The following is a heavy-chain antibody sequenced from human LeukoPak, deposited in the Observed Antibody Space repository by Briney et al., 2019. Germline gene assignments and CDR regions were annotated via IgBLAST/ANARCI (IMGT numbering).Heavy chain of an antibody. V-gene: IGHV1-8*01. CDR1: GYTFTSYD. CDR2: MNPNSGNT. J-gene: IGHJ5*02. CDR3: ARVLYHWYYDFWSGYSNWFDP. Sequence: ASVKVSCKASGYTFTSYDINWVRQATGQGLEWMGWMNPNSGNTGYAQKFQGRVTMTRNTSISTAHMELSSLRSEDTAVYYCARVLYHWYYDFWSGYSNWFDPWGQGTLVTVSS. D-gene: IGHD3-3*01.